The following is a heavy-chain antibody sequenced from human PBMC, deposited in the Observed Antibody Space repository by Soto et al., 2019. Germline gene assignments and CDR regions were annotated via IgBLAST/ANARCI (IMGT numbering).Heavy chain of an antibody. J-gene: IGHJ4*02. CDR1: GDSISNFF. Sequence: SETLSLTCTVFGDSISNFFWSWIRQPPGKGLEWIGYIYYSGSTNYNPSLKSRVTISVDTSKNQFSLKLSSVTAADTAVYYCARVGYCGGDCSFPDYWGQGTLVTVSS. CDR3: ARVGYCGGDCSFPDY. D-gene: IGHD2-21*02. CDR2: IYYSGST. V-gene: IGHV4-59*01.